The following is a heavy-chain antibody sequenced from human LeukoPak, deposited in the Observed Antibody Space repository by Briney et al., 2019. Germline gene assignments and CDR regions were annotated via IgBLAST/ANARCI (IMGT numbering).Heavy chain of an antibody. D-gene: IGHD2-8*01. Sequence: GGSLRLSCAASRFTFSSYSMNWVRQAPGKGLEWVSSISSSSSYIYYADSVKGRFTISRDNAKNSLYLQMNSLRAEDTAVYYCARSPSFVFVCWGQGTLVTVSS. CDR3: ARSPSFVFVC. CDR1: RFTFSSYS. V-gene: IGHV3-21*01. CDR2: ISSSSSYI. J-gene: IGHJ4*02.